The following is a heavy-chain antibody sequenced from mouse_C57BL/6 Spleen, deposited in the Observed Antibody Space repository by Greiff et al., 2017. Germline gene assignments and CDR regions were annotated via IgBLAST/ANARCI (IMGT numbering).Heavy chain of an antibody. Sequence: VKLQESGAELVKPGASVKMSCKASGYTFTTYPIEWMKQNHGKSLEWIGNFHPYNDDTKYNEKFKGKATLTVEKSSSTVYLELSRLTSDDSAVYYCARGYYGYGGYFDYWGQGTTLTVSS. CDR3: ARGYYGYGGYFDY. CDR1: GYTFTTYP. J-gene: IGHJ2*01. D-gene: IGHD2-2*01. CDR2: FHPYNDDT. V-gene: IGHV1-47*01.